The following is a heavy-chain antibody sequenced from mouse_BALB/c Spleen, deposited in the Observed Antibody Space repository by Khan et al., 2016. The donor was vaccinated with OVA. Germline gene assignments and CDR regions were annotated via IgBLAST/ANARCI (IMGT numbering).Heavy chain of an antibody. CDR3: VRPSYDGYYEGIAY. Sequence: EVQLVESGGGLMQPTGSLTLSCAASGFTFNTFAMDWVRQAPGKGLEWVARIRSKSYTYATYYADSVKDRLTISRDDSQSMLYLQMNNLKTEDTAMYYCVRPSYDGYYEGIAYWGQGTLVTVSA. CDR2: IRSKSYTYAT. J-gene: IGHJ3*01. V-gene: IGHV10-1*02. CDR1: GFTFNTFA. D-gene: IGHD2-3*01.